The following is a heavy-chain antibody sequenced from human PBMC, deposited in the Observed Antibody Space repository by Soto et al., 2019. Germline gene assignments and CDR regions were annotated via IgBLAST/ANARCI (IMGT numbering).Heavy chain of an antibody. CDR1: GDSVSSNSAA. D-gene: IGHD2-2*01. CDR2: TYYRSKWYN. Sequence: SQTLSLACAISGDSVSSNSAAWNWIRQSPSRVLEWLGRTYYRSKWYNDYAVSVKSRITINPDTSKNQFSLQLNSVTPEDTAVYYCARDRLQLPGNYYYYGMDVWGQGTTVTVSS. V-gene: IGHV6-1*01. CDR3: ARDRLQLPGNYYYYGMDV. J-gene: IGHJ6*02.